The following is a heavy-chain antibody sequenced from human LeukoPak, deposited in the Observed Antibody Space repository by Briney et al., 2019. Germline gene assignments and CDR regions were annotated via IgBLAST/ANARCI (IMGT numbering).Heavy chain of an antibody. V-gene: IGHV3-21*01. J-gene: IGHJ6*02. D-gene: IGHD6-13*01. CDR2: ISSSSSYI. CDR1: GFTFSTYN. CDR3: ARGHSSSWYSSGMDV. Sequence: GGSLRPSCAASGFTFSTYNMNWVRQAPGKGLEWVSSISSSSSYIYYADSVKGRFTISRDNAKNSLYLQMNSLRAEDTAVYYCARGHSSSWYSSGMDVWGQGTTVTVSS.